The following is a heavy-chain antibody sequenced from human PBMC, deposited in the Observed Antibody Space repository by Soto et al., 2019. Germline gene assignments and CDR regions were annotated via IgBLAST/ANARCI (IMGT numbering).Heavy chain of an antibody. CDR3: ARAQDIVLVPAAMRGWFDP. J-gene: IGHJ5*02. CDR2: IYHSGST. V-gene: IGHV4-30-2*01. D-gene: IGHD2-2*01. Sequence: LSLTCTVSGGSISSGGYSWSWIRQPPGKGLEWIGYIYHSGSTYYNPSLKSRVTISVDRSKNQFSLKLSSVTAADTAVYYCARAQDIVLVPAAMRGWFDPWGQGTLVTVSS. CDR1: GGSISSGGYS.